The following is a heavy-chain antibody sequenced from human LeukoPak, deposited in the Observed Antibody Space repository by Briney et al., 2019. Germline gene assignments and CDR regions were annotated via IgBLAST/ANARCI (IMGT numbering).Heavy chain of an antibody. V-gene: IGHV1-24*01. J-gene: IGHJ3*02. Sequence: GASVKVSCTVSGYTLTELSMHWVRQAPGKGLEWMGGFDPEDGETIYAQKFQGRVTMTEDTSTDTAYMELSRLRSEDTAVYYCVTDKFLGAFDIWGQGTMVTVSS. D-gene: IGHD2-21*01. CDR2: FDPEDGET. CDR1: GYTLTELS. CDR3: VTDKFLGAFDI.